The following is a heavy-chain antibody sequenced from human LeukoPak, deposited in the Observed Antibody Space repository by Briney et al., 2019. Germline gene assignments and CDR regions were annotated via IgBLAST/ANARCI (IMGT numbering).Heavy chain of an antibody. D-gene: IGHD3-10*01. CDR3: ASLGPYYYGSGRLGY. J-gene: IGHJ4*02. CDR2: INAGNGNT. CDR1: GGSFTNYA. Sequence: ASVKVSCKASGGSFTNYAVSWLRQAPGHGLEWMGWINAGNGNTKYSQKFQGRVTITRDTSASTAYMELSSLRSEDTAVYYCASLGPYYYGSGRLGYWGQGTLVTVSS. V-gene: IGHV1-3*01.